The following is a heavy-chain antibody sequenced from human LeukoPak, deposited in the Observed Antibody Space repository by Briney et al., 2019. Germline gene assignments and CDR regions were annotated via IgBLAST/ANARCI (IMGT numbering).Heavy chain of an antibody. CDR3: ARVLRYCSGGNCYSGGLGYMDV. Sequence: SETLSLTCTVSGYSISSGYYWGWIRQPPGKGLEWIGSIYYSGTTHYNPSLKSRVTIAVDTSKNQFSLKLISVTAEDTAVYYCARVLRYCSGGNCYSGGLGYMDVWGKGTTVTISS. CDR1: GYSISSGYY. J-gene: IGHJ6*03. CDR2: IYYSGTT. D-gene: IGHD2-15*01. V-gene: IGHV4-38-2*02.